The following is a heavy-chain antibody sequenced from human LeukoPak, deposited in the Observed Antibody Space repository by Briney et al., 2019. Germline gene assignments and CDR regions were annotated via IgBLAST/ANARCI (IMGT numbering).Heavy chain of an antibody. CDR1: GGSISSYY. V-gene: IGHV4-59*01. CDR2: IYYSGST. J-gene: IGHJ4*02. D-gene: IGHD5-24*01. CDR3: ARRMYGYKFDY. Sequence: PWETLSLTCTVSGGSISSYYWSWIRQPPGRGLEWIGYIYYSGSTNYNPSLKSRVTISVDTPKNQFSLKLSSVTAADTAVYYCARRMYGYKFDYWGQGTLLTVSS.